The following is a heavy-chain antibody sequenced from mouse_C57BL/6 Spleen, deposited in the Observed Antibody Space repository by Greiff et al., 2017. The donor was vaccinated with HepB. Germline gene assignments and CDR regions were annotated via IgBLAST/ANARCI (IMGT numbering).Heavy chain of an antibody. D-gene: IGHD1-2*01. CDR2: IYPRDGST. Sequence: QVQLQQSGPELVKPGASVKLSCKASGYTFTSYDITWVKQRPGRGLEWIGRIYPRDGSTKYNEKFKGKATLAVDKTSSTAYMELHSLTSDNSAVYFCASGYPFDYWGKGTTLTVSS. V-gene: IGHV1-85*01. CDR1: GYTFTSYD. J-gene: IGHJ2*01. CDR3: ASGYPFDY.